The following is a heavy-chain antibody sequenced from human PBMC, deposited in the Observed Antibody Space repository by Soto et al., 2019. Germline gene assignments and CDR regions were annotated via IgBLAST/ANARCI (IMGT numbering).Heavy chain of an antibody. V-gene: IGHV3-21*01. CDR2: ISGSSGYI. CDR3: ARDDGSSGWADYFDY. D-gene: IGHD6-19*01. Sequence: GGSLRLSCAASGFTFNSYSFNWVRQAPGKGLEWVSSISGSSGYIYYADSVRGRVTISRDNAKNSLYLQMNRLRAEDTAVYYCARDDGSSGWADYFDYWGQGTLVTVSS. J-gene: IGHJ4*02. CDR1: GFTFNSYS.